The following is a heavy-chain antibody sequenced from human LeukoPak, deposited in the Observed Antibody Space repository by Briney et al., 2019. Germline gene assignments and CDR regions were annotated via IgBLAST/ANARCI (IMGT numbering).Heavy chain of an antibody. V-gene: IGHV3-23*01. CDR2: IVTTGGA. D-gene: IGHD3-10*01. CDR3: VSGFGELFSPFDY. J-gene: IGHJ4*02. Sequence: PGGSLRLSCVASGLTFSTYAVTWVRQAPGRGLEWVASIVTTGGAFYADSVKGRFTVSRDNSKNTLYLQMNSLRAEDTAVYYCVSGFGELFSPFDYWGQGTLVTVSS. CDR1: GLTFSTYA.